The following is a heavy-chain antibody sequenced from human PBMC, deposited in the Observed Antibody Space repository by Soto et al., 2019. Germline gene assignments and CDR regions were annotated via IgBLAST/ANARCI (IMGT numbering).Heavy chain of an antibody. V-gene: IGHV3-48*03. Sequence: EVQLVESGGGLVQPGGSLRLSCAASGFTFSSYEMNWVRQAPGKGLEWVSYISSSGSSIYYADSVKGRFTISRDNAKNSVYLQMNSLRAEDTAVYYCARDTWAGGGSLPFDYWGQETLVTVSS. CDR1: GFTFSSYE. CDR3: ARDTWAGGGSLPFDY. J-gene: IGHJ4*02. D-gene: IGHD2-15*01. CDR2: ISSSGSSI.